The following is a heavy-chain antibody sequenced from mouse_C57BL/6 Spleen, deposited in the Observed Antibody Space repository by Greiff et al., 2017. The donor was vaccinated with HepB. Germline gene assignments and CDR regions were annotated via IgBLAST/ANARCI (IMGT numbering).Heavy chain of an antibody. CDR1: SYTFTSYW. CDR2: INPSNGGT. CDR3: ARDGTYYYGSSHYFDY. J-gene: IGHJ2*01. D-gene: IGHD1-1*01. V-gene: IGHV1-53*01. Sequence: QVQLKQPGTELVKPGASVKLSCKASSYTFTSYWMHWVKQRPGQGLEWIGNINPSNGGTNYNEKFKSKATLTVDKSSSTAYMQLSSLTSEDSAVYYCARDGTYYYGSSHYFDYWGQGTTLTVSS.